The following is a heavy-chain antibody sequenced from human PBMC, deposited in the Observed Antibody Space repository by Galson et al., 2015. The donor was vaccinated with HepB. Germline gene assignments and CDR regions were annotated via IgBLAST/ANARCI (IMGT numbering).Heavy chain of an antibody. CDR1: GGSFSGYY. D-gene: IGHD6-19*01. Sequence: LSLTCAVYGGSFSGYYWSWIRQPPGKGLEWIGEINHSGSTNYNPSLKSRVTISVGTSKNQFSLKLSSVTAADTAVYYCARAGGIAVAGDFDYWGQGTLVTVSS. V-gene: IGHV4-34*01. CDR2: INHSGST. J-gene: IGHJ4*02. CDR3: ARAGGIAVAGDFDY.